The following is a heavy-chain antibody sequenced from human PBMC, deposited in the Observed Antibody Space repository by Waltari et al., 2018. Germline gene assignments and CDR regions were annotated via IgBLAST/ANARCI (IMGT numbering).Heavy chain of an antibody. V-gene: IGHV3-7*01. CDR2: INQDGSEK. CDR1: GFTFSNNW. Sequence: EVQLVESGGGLVQPGGSLRLSCAASGFTFSNNWMTWVRQAPGKGLEWGANINQDGSEKYSVESVKGRFTISRENAKNSLYLQLNSLRADDTAVYYCTRGGDDSSWYWRNWGQGTLVTVSS. J-gene: IGHJ4*02. D-gene: IGHD6-13*01. CDR3: TRGGDDSSWYWRN.